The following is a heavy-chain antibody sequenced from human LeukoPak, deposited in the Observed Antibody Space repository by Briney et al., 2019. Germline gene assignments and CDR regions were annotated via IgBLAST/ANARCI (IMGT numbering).Heavy chain of an antibody. V-gene: IGHV3-74*01. Sequence: GGSLRLSCAASGFTFSSYWMHWVRQAPGKGLVWVSRINGDGSSTSYADSVKGRFTISRDNAKNTLYLQMNSLRAEDTAVYYCARGWEGYFDYWGQGTLVTVSS. J-gene: IGHJ4*02. D-gene: IGHD1-26*01. CDR2: INGDGSST. CDR1: GFTFSSYW. CDR3: ARGWEGYFDY.